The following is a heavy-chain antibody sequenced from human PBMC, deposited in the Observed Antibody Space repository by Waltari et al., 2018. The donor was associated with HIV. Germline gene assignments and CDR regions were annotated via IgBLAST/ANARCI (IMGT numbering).Heavy chain of an antibody. J-gene: IGHJ4*02. V-gene: IGHV3-30*18. CDR3: AKDRRQGFYYDSSGERPFDY. CDR1: GIAFFNSYG. D-gene: IGHD3-22*01. CDR2: ISYDTTNI. Sequence: QVQLVESGGGVVQPGGSLRLSCAASGIAFFNSYGMTWVRQAPGKGLEWVATISYDTTNIYYVESVRGRFTISRDNSKNTVYLQMNSLRGEDTAVYYCAKDRRQGFYYDSSGERPFDYWGQGTLVTVSS.